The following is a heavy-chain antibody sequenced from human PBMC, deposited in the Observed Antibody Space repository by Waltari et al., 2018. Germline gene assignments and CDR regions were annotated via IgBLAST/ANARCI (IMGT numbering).Heavy chain of an antibody. Sequence: QVQLVQSGAEVKKPGSSVKVSCKASGGTFRSHAISWVRQAPGQGLEWMGGIIPIFGTANDAQKFQGRVTITADKSTSTAYMELSSLRSEDTAVYYCASFEVSSSSPNDYWGQGTLVTVSS. CDR1: GGTFRSHA. CDR2: IIPIFGTA. V-gene: IGHV1-69*14. CDR3: ASFEVSSSSPNDY. J-gene: IGHJ4*02. D-gene: IGHD6-6*01.